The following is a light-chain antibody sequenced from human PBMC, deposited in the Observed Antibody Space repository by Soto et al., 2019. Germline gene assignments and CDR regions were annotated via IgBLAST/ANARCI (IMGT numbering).Light chain of an antibody. V-gene: IGLV1-44*01. CDR3: AAWDDSLNGSVV. CDR1: SSNIGSNT. J-gene: IGLJ2*01. Sequence: QSVLTQPPSASGTPGQRVTISCSGSSSNIGSNTVNWYQQLPGTAPKLLIYSNNQRPSGVPDRFSGSKSGTSASLAISGLQSEDGADYYCAAWDDSLNGSVVFGGGTQLT. CDR2: SNN.